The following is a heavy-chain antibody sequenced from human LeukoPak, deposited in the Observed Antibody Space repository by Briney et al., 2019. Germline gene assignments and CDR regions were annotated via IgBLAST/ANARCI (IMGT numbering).Heavy chain of an antibody. D-gene: IGHD4-17*01. J-gene: IGHJ4*02. CDR1: GGSISSGSYC. CDR3: ARVPTVTFFDY. V-gene: IGHV4-61*09. Sequence: TSETLSLTCTVSGGSISSGSYCWSWIRQPAGKGLEWIGHIYTSGSTNYNPSLKSRLTISVDTSKNQFSPKLSSVTAADTAVYYCARVPTVTFFDYWGQGTLVTVSS. CDR2: IYTSGST.